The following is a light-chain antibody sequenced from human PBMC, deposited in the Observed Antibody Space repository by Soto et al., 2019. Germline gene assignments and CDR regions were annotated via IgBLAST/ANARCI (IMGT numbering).Light chain of an antibody. V-gene: IGKV1-5*03. J-gene: IGKJ1*01. CDR3: QQYNSISQT. CDR1: QNIHSW. CDR2: PAS. Sequence: DIQMTQSPSALSASVGARVTITCQASQNIHSWLAWYQQKPGKPPKLLIYPASTLERGVPARFSRSGSGTEFTLTISSLQPDDFATFYCQQYNSISQTFGPGTRVEI.